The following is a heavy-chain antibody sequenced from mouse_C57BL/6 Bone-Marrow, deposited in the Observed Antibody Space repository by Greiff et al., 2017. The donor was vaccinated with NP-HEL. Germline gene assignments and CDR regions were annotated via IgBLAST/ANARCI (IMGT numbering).Heavy chain of an antibody. J-gene: IGHJ3*01. CDR2: IDPSDSYT. V-gene: IGHV1-50*01. CDR1: GYTFTSYW. Sequence: QVQLQQSGAELVKPGASVKLSCKASGYTFTSYWMQWVKQRPGQGLEWIGEIDPSDSYTNYNQKFKAKATLTVDTSSSTAYMQLSSLTSEDSAVYYCAGLAYWGQGTLVTVSA. CDR3: AGLAY.